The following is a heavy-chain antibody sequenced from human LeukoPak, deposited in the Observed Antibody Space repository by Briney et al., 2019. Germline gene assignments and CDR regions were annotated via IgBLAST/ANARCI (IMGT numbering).Heavy chain of an antibody. Sequence: PGGSLRLSCAASGFTFSSYAMSWVRQAPGKGLEWVSAISGSGGSTYYADSVKGRFTISRDNSKNTLYLQMNSLRAEDTAVYYCAKFSYGDYVGNIDYWGQGTLVTVSS. J-gene: IGHJ4*02. CDR3: AKFSYGDYVGNIDY. V-gene: IGHV3-23*01. CDR2: ISGSGGST. D-gene: IGHD4-17*01. CDR1: GFTFSSYA.